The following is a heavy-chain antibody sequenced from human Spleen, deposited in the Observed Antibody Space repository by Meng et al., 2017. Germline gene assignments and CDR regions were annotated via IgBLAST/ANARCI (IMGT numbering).Heavy chain of an antibody. CDR3: ARTQCSVGICYSSDY. J-gene: IGHJ4*02. CDR2: INPKSGGT. V-gene: IGHV1-2*06. CDR1: GYNFPDYY. D-gene: IGHD2-15*01. Sequence: ASVKVSCKPSGYNFPDYYIHWVRRAPGQGLEWMGRINPKSGGTNYAQKFQGRVTMTRDTSISTAYMELSRLRSDDTAVYYCARTQCSVGICYSSDYWGQGTLVTVSS.